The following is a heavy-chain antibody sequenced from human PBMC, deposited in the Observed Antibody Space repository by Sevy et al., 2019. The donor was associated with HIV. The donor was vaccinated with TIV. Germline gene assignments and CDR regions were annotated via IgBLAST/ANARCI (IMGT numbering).Heavy chain of an antibody. J-gene: IGHJ3*01. Sequence: GGSLRLSCTASGFSFSTYMMNWVRQAPGKGLEWVASISYTSNYIYYADSLKGRFTISRVNAKNSLFLQMNSLRAEDTAVYYCARPYGSGSSQAFDVWGQGTMVTVSS. CDR1: GFSFSTYM. V-gene: IGHV3-21*01. CDR2: ISYTSNYI. CDR3: ARPYGSGSSQAFDV. D-gene: IGHD3-10*01.